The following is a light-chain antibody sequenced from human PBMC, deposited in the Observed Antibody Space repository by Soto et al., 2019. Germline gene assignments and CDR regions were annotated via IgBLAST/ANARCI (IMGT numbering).Light chain of an antibody. CDR3: QQYGSSPTWT. Sequence: ESVLTQSPGTLSLSPGERATLSCRASQSVSSNYLAWYQRKPGQAPRLLIYGASTRATGIPDRFSGSGSGTDFTLTISRLEPDDSAVYYCQQYGSSPTWTFGQGTKVDIK. CDR2: GAS. CDR1: QSVSSNY. V-gene: IGKV3-20*01. J-gene: IGKJ1*01.